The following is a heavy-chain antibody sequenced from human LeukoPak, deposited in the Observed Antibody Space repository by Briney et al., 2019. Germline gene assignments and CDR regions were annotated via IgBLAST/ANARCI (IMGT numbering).Heavy chain of an antibody. V-gene: IGHV1-69*02. D-gene: IGHD5-18*01. CDR1: GGTFSSYT. CDR2: VIPILRIA. J-gene: IGHJ3*02. Sequence: GASVKVSCKTSGGTFSSYTISWVRQAPGQGLEWMGRVIPILRIANYAQKFQGRVTLTADKSTSTAYMELSSLRSEDTAVYYCATPTNTPMDEPDGFDIWGQGTMVTVSS. CDR3: ATPTNTPMDEPDGFDI.